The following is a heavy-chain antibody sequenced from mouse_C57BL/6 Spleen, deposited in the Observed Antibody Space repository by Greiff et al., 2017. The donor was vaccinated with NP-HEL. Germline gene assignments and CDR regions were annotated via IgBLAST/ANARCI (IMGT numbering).Heavy chain of an antibody. CDR3: ATYGGAY. V-gene: IGHV14-4*01. D-gene: IGHD1-1*01. J-gene: IGHJ3*01. CDR2: IDPENGDT. Sequence: EVQLVESGAELVRPGASVTLSCTASGFNIKDDYMHWVKQRPEQGLEWIGWIDPENGDTEYASKFQGKANIATDTSSNTAYLQLSSLTSKDTAIYYCATYGGAYWGQGTLVTVSA. CDR1: GFNIKDDY.